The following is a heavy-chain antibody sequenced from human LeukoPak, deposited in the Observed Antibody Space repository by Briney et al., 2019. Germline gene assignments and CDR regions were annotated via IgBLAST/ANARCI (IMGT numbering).Heavy chain of an antibody. CDR1: GGSITTGGFY. V-gene: IGHV4-31*03. Sequence: PSQTLSLTCTVSGGSITTGGFYWSWIRQHPGKGLEWIGFISYSGSTSYSPSLWSRVSISVDTSKNQFSLSLSSVTAADTAVYYCARGALVWGQGTLVTVSS. D-gene: IGHD2-8*02. CDR2: ISYSGST. CDR3: ARGALV. J-gene: IGHJ4*02.